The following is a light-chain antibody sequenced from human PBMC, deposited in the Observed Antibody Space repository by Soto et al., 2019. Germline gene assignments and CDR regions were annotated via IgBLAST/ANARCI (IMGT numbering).Light chain of an antibody. CDR2: CAS. Sequence: EIVLTQSPATLSLSPGEMATLSCRASQSVTSKYLAWYQQKPGKAPRRLIHCASNRATAIPDRFSASGSGTHLTLTISRLEHEDVARYYCQQYGSSLQFGGGNKVEIK. V-gene: IGKV3-20*01. CDR1: QSVTSKY. CDR3: QQYGSSLQ. J-gene: IGKJ4*01.